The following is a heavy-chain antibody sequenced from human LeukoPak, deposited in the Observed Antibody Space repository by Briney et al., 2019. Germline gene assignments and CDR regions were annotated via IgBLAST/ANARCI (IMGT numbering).Heavy chain of an antibody. Sequence: ASVKVSCKASGYTFTSYGISWVRQAPGQGLEWMGWISAYNGNTNYVQKLQGRVTMTTDTSTSTAYMELRSLRSDDTAVYYCARDYGDYSYNWFDPWGQGTLVTVSS. CDR3: ARDYGDYSYNWFDP. D-gene: IGHD4-17*01. J-gene: IGHJ5*02. CDR1: GYTFTSYG. CDR2: ISAYNGNT. V-gene: IGHV1-18*01.